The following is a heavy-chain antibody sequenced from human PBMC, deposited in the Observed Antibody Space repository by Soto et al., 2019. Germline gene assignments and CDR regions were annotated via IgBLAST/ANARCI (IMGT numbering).Heavy chain of an antibody. Sequence: QVQLVQSGAEVKKPGASVKVSCKASGYTFTSYGISWVRQAPGQGLEWMGWISAYNGNTNYAQKLQGRVTITTDTSTSTAYMELRSLRSDDTAVYYCARGGYCISTSCYVFYYYGMDVWGQGTTVTVSS. D-gene: IGHD2-2*01. J-gene: IGHJ6*02. CDR3: ARGGYCISTSCYVFYYYGMDV. CDR1: GYTFTSYG. V-gene: IGHV1-18*01. CDR2: ISAYNGNT.